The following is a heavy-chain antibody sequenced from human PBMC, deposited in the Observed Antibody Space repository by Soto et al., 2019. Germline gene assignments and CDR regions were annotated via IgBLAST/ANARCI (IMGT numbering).Heavy chain of an antibody. V-gene: IGHV3-66*01. D-gene: IGHD3-10*01. CDR3: ARDGSSRPTEY. CDR2: IYSGGSGTT. Sequence: EVQLVESGGGLVQPGGSLRLSRAASGFTVSSYYMSWVRQAPGKGLEWVSVIYSGGSGTTYYAGSVKGRFTISRDISKNTVYLQMNSLRAEDTAVYYCARDGSSRPTEYWGQGTLVTVSS. J-gene: IGHJ4*02. CDR1: GFTVSSYY.